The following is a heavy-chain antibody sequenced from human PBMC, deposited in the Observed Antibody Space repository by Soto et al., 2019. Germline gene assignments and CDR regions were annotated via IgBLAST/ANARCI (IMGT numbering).Heavy chain of an antibody. Sequence: EVQLVESGGGLVQPGGSLRLSCEASGFTFRNYDMHWVRQGTGKGLEWVSGISAAGDPDYADSVEGRFTISRDNARNSLYLQMNSLRDDDTALYYCAGEHVLMFASYDAFNVWGQGTLVTVSS. J-gene: IGHJ3*01. CDR2: ISAAGDP. V-gene: IGHV3-13*05. CDR3: AGEHVLMFASYDAFNV. D-gene: IGHD2-21*01. CDR1: GFTFRNYD.